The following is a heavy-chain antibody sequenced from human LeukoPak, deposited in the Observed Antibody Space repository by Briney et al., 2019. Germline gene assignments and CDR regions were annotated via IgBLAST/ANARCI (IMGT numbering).Heavy chain of an antibody. V-gene: IGHV4-39*01. CDR2: IYYSGST. CDR1: GGSISSSSYY. J-gene: IGHJ4*02. CDR3: AMGSSGWSLIDY. D-gene: IGHD6-19*01. Sequence: SETLSLTCTVSGGSISSSSYYWGWIRQPPGKGLEWIGSIYYSGSTYYNPSLKSRVTISVDTSKNQFSLKLSSVTAADTAVYYCAMGSSGWSLIDYWGQGTLVTVSS.